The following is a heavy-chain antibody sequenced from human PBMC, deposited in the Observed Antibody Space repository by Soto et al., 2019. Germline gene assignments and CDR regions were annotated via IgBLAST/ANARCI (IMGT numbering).Heavy chain of an antibody. D-gene: IGHD3-10*01. CDR3: ARDPGYYYGWPFGMDV. CDR1: GFTFSSSW. CDR2: IKQDGSEK. V-gene: IGHV3-7*03. J-gene: IGHJ6*02. Sequence: GGSLRLSCAASGFTFSSSWMSWVRQAPGKGLEWVANIKQDGSEKYYVDSVKGRFTISRDNAKNSLYLQMNSLRAEDTAVYYCARDPGYYYGWPFGMDVWGQGTTVTVSS.